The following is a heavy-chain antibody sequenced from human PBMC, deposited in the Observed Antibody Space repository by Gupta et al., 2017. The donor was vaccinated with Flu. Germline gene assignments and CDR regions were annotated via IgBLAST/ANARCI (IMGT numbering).Heavy chain of an antibody. V-gene: IGHV3-33*01. CDR2: IWYDGSNK. CDR3: ARDSPPLQMMDY. D-gene: IGHD1-1*01. CDR1: GFTFSSYG. J-gene: IGHJ4*02. Sequence: QVQLVESGGGVVQPGRSLRRSCAASGFTFSSYGMHWVRQAPGKGLEWVAVIWYDGSNKYYAGSVKGRFTISRDNSKNTLYLQMNSLRAEDTAVYYCARDSPPLQMMDYWGQGILVTVSS.